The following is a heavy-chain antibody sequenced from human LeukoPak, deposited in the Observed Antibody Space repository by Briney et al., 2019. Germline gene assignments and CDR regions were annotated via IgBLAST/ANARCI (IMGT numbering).Heavy chain of an antibody. J-gene: IGHJ4*02. CDR3: AKDGKRYCSSTSCYTWLDY. D-gene: IGHD2-2*02. Sequence: GGSLRLSCAASGFTFSSYAMSWVRQAPGKGLEWVSAISGSGGSTYYADSVKGRFTISRDNSKNTLYLQMNSLRAEDTAVYYCAKDGKRYCSSTSCYTWLDYWGQGTLVTVSS. CDR2: ISGSGGST. CDR1: GFTFSSYA. V-gene: IGHV3-23*01.